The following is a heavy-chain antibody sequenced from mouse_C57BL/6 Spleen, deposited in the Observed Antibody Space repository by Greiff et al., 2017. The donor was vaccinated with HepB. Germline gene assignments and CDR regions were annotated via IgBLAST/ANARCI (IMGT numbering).Heavy chain of an antibody. D-gene: IGHD1-1*01. J-gene: IGHJ2*01. CDR3: ARFTTVVATGGYFDY. CDR2: IDPSDSYT. CDR1: GYTFTSYW. Sequence: QVQLQQSGAELVKPGASVKLSCKASGYTFTSYWMQWVKQRPGQGLEWIGEIDPSDSYTNYNQKFKGKATLTVDTSSSTAYMQLSSLTSEDSAVYYCARFTTVVATGGYFDYWGQGTTLTVSS. V-gene: IGHV1-50*01.